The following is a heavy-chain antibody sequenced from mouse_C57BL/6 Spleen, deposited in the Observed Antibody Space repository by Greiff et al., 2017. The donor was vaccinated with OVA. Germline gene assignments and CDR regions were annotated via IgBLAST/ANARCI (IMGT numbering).Heavy chain of an antibody. CDR1: GYTFTDYE. V-gene: IGHV1-15*01. CDR2: IDPETGGT. J-gene: IGHJ2*01. D-gene: IGHD4-1*02. CDR3: TPTGLDY. Sequence: QVHVKQSGAELVRPGASVTLSCKASGYTFTDYEMHWVKQTPVHGLEWIGAIDPETGGTAYNQKFKGKAILTADKSSSTAYMELRSLTSEDSAVYYCTPTGLDYWGQGTTLTVSS.